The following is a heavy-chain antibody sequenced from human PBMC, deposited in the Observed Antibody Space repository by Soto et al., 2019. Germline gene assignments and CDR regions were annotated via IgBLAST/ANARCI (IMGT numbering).Heavy chain of an antibody. V-gene: IGHV4-59*01. Sequence: QVQLQESGPGLVKPSETLSLTCSVSGDSINGYYWSWIRQPPGKGLEWIGYIFYTGGTNYKPSLKSRVTISVQRSKNQVSLKLSSVTAADTAVYYCAREGGWGQTYEGSGYFDLWGRGTLVTVSS. CDR1: GDSINGYY. D-gene: IGHD3-22*01. CDR2: IFYTGGT. J-gene: IGHJ2*01. CDR3: AREGGWGQTYEGSGYFDL.